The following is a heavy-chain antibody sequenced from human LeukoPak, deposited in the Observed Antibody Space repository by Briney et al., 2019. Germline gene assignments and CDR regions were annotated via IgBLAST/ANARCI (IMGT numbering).Heavy chain of an antibody. D-gene: IGHD3-22*01. V-gene: IGHV3-74*01. J-gene: IGHJ1*01. CDR3: TTLAPSSDFQH. CDR2: INSDGSIT. Sequence: GGSLRLSCAASGFTFSNYWMHWVRRAPGKGLVWVSRINSDGSITSYADSVKGRFTISRDNAESTLNLQMNSLRAEDTAVYYCTTLAPSSDFQHWGQGTLVTVSS. CDR1: GFTFSNYW.